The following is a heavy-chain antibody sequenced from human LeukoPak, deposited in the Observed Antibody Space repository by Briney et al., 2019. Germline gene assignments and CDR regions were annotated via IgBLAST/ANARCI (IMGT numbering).Heavy chain of an antibody. D-gene: IGHD2-15*01. CDR3: AKDDQFCSGGSCYKNGFFDY. CDR1: GFTFSSYA. Sequence: GGSLRLSCAASGFTFSSYAMSWVRQAPGKGLEWVSAISGSGGSTYYADSVKGRFTISRDNSKNTLYLQMNSLRAEDTAVYYCAKDDQFCSGGSCYKNGFFDYWGQGTLVTVSS. J-gene: IGHJ4*02. V-gene: IGHV3-23*01. CDR2: ISGSGGST.